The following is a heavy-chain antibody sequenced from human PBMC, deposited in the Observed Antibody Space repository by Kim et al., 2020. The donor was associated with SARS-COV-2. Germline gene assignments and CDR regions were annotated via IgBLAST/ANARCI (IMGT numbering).Heavy chain of an antibody. Sequence: SLKSRVTISVDTSKNQFSLKLSSVTAADTAVYYCARHVFLERRVPGYFDLWGRGTLVTVSS. D-gene: IGHD1-1*01. CDR3: ARHVFLERRVPGYFDL. V-gene: IGHV4-39*01. J-gene: IGHJ2*01.